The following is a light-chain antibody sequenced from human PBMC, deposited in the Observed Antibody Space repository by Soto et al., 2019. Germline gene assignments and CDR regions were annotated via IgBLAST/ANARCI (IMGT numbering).Light chain of an antibody. CDR1: QHINTW. CDR3: QQYHSYPYT. CDR2: DAS. J-gene: IGKJ2*01. Sequence: DIQMTQSPYTLSASVGDRATITCRASQHINTWLAWYQQKSGKAPKLLMYDASSLESGVPSRFSGSSSGTEFTLAIGSVQPGDFATYYCQQYHSYPYTFGQGTKLEIK. V-gene: IGKV1-5*01.